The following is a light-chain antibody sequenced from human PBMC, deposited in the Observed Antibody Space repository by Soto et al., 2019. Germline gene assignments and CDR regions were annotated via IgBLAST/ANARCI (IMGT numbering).Light chain of an antibody. CDR1: SSNIGNNA. Sequence: QSVLTQPPSVSEAPRQRVTISCSGSSSNIGNNAVNWFQQLPGKAPKLLIYYDDLLPSGVSDRFSGSKSGTSASLAIRGLQSADEADYYCATWDDSLNGPVFGGGTKLTVL. CDR3: ATWDDSLNGPV. V-gene: IGLV1-36*01. CDR2: YDD. J-gene: IGLJ2*01.